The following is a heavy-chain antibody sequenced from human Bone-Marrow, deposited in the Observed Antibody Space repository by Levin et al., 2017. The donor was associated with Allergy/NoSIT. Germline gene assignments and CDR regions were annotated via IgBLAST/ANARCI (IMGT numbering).Heavy chain of an antibody. CDR2: IGTTAAT. CDR3: ARYDYGDYAFKY. J-gene: IGHJ4*02. CDR1: GFTFSSSD. V-gene: IGHV3-13*01. Sequence: PGGSLRLSCTASGFTFSSSDMHWVRQATGKGLEWVSGIGTTAATFYADSVKGRFTISRDNAKNSLSLHMNSLRAEDTAVYYCARYDYGDYAFKYWGQGTLVTVSS. D-gene: IGHD4-17*01.